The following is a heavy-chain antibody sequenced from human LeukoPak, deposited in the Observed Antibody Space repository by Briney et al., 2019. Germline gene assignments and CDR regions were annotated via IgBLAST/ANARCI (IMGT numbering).Heavy chain of an antibody. V-gene: IGHV4-38-2*02. J-gene: IGHJ5*02. CDR2: IYHSGST. CDR3: ARAYRYDP. CDR1: GYSISSGYY. Sequence: MPSETLSLTCTVSGYSISSGYYWGWIRQPPGKGLEWIGSIYHSGSTYYNPSLKSRVTISVDTSKNQFSLKLSSVTAADTAVYYCARAYRYDPWGQGTLVTVSS.